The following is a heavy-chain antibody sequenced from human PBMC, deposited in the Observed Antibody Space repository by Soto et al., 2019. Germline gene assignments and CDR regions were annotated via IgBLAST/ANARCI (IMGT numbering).Heavy chain of an antibody. V-gene: IGHV1-69*08. CDR3: ARRRDCGDVCYHKHYYGIDV. CDR1: GDTFSSYT. D-gene: IGHD2-21*02. CDR2: IIPVLGTT. J-gene: IGHJ6*02. Sequence: QVQLVQSGAEVKKPGSSVKVSCRASGDTFSSYTVNWVRQAPGRGLEWLGRIIPVLGTTDYAQKFKGRVTITADKSTNIVYMELSSLRSEDRAVYYCARRRDCGDVCYHKHYYGIDVWGQGTTVTV.